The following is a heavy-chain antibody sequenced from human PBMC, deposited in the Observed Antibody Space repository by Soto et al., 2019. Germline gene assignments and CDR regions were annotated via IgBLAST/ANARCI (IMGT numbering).Heavy chain of an antibody. Sequence: ASVKVSCKASGFVFTSFHIHWVRQAPGQGLEWMGMINPSGGRTEYAQKFQGRVTMTSDTSTSTVYMELTTLRSEDTAVYYCARAGINWLDPWGQGSAVTVSS. D-gene: IGHD3-10*01. CDR2: INPSGGRT. J-gene: IGHJ5*02. CDR3: ARAGINWLDP. V-gene: IGHV1-46*01. CDR1: GFVFTSFH.